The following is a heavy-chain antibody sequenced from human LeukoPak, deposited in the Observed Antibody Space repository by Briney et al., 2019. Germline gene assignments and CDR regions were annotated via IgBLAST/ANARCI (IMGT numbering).Heavy chain of an antibody. Sequence: ASVKVSCKASGHTFIGYYMHWVRQAPGQGLEWMGWINPNSGGTNYAQKYQGRVTVTTDTSTTTAYMELRSLRSDDTAVYYCARVVRSDSFDYDYYYAMDVWGQGTTVTVSS. D-gene: IGHD2-8*01. V-gene: IGHV1-2*02. CDR1: GHTFIGYY. CDR2: INPNSGGT. J-gene: IGHJ6*02. CDR3: ARVVRSDSFDYDYYYAMDV.